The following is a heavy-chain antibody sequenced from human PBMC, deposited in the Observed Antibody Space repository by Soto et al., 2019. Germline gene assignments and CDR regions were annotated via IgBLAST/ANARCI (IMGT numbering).Heavy chain of an antibody. V-gene: IGHV1-18*01. CDR3: ARDLLLYGDLRKRDFDY. Sequence: ASVKVSCKASGYTFTSYGISWVRQAPGQGLEWMGWISAYNGNTNYAQKLQGRVTMTTDTSTSTAYMELRSLRSDDTAVYYCARDLLLYGDLRKRDFDYWGQGTLVTVSS. D-gene: IGHD4-17*01. CDR2: ISAYNGNT. J-gene: IGHJ4*02. CDR1: GYTFTSYG.